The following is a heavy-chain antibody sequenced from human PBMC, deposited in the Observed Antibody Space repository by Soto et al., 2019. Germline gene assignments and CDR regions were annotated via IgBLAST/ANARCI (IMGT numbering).Heavy chain of an antibody. CDR1: GFTFSTYP. D-gene: IGHD5-12*01. CDR3: AKDSWRWLHIAPPDY. V-gene: IGHV3-30*18. Sequence: PGGSLRLSFRASGFTFSTYPMHWVRQAPGAGLEWVAVISYDGSNKYYADSMKGRFTNTRDNSKNTLYLQMNSLRAEDTAVYYCAKDSWRWLHIAPPDYWGQGTLVTVSS. J-gene: IGHJ4*02. CDR2: ISYDGSNK.